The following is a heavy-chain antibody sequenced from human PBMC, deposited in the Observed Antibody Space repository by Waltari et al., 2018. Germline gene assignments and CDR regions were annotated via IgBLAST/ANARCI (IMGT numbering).Heavy chain of an antibody. V-gene: IGHV1-69*12. CDR3: ARRELGGAFDP. CDR1: GGNFGSYA. CDR2: IIPIFGTAP. D-gene: IGHD3-16*01. Sequence: QVQLVQSGAEVKKPGSSVKVSCKASGGNFGSYAIVWVRQAPGEGLEWMGGIIPIFGTAPNYAQKYQGRLTVTADESTTTVYMDLSSLRSDDTAVYFCARRELGGAFDPWGQGTLVTVSS. J-gene: IGHJ5*02.